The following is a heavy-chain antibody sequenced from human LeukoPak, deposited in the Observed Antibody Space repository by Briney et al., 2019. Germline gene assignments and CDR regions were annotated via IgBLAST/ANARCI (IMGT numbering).Heavy chain of an antibody. CDR1: GGTFSSYA. D-gene: IGHD4-17*01. CDR3: ARVGRSSYGAFDY. V-gene: IGHV1-69*05. Sequence: GSSVKVSCRASGGTFSSYAISWVRQAPGQGLEWMGGIIPIFGTANYAQKFQGRVTMTRDTSTSTVYMELSSLRSEDTAVYYCARVGRSSYGAFDYWGQGTLVTVSS. J-gene: IGHJ4*02. CDR2: IIPIFGTA.